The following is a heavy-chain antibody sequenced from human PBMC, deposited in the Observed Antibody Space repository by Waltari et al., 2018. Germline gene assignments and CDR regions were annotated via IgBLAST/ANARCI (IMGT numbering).Heavy chain of an antibody. D-gene: IGHD3-10*01. CDR2: ISYDGSNK. CDR3: ARARDYYGSGRETFDY. Sequence: QVQLVESGGGVVQPGRSLRLSCAASGFTFSSSALHWVRQAPGKGLEWVAVISYDGSNKYYADSVKGRFTISRDNSKNTLYLQMNSLRAEDTAVYYCARARDYYGSGRETFDYWGQGTLVTVSS. CDR1: GFTFSSSA. V-gene: IGHV3-30*01. J-gene: IGHJ4*02.